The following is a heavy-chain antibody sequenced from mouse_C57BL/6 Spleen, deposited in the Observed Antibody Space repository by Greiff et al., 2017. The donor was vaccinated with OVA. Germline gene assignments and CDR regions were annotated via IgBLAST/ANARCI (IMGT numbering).Heavy chain of an antibody. CDR1: GFTFSDYG. D-gene: IGHD4-1*01. V-gene: IGHV5-17*01. CDR2: ISSGSSTI. J-gene: IGHJ4*01. Sequence: EVMLVESGGGLVKPGGSLKLSCAASGFTFSDYGMHWVRQAPEKGLEWVAYISSGSSTIYYADTVKGRFTISRDNAKNTLFLQMTSLRSEDTAMYYCAREGANWAYYAMDYWGQGTSVTVSS. CDR3: AREGANWAYYAMDY.